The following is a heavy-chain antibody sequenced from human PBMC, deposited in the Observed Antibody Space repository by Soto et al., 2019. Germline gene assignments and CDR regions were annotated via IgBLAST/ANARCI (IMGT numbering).Heavy chain of an antibody. V-gene: IGHV3-23*01. CDR2: INPSGDIT. Sequence: EEQLLESGGGLVQPGGSLRLSCAASGLTFSRYAMSWVRQAPGKGLEWVSIINPSGDITYYGDSVKGRFTISRDNSKNRLSLQKTGLRAENTAVYYWAKSITPSALTPYSLDSGGQGPLVPVPS. CDR3: AKSITPSALTPYSLDS. CDR1: GLTFSRYA. D-gene: IGHD3-9*01. J-gene: IGHJ4*02.